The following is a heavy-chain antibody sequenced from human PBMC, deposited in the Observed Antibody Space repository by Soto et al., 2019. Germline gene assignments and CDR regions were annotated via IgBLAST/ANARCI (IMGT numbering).Heavy chain of an antibody. Sequence: GGALSLSCAGSGFTFSSYAMVCGRQAPGMGLEGAGVISYDGSNKYYADSVKGRFTISRDHSKNTLHLQLNSLRAEDTAVYYCASSTQGGYCSSTSCPNYYGMDVWGQGTTVTVSS. J-gene: IGHJ6*02. CDR1: GFTFSSYA. CDR3: ASSTQGGYCSSTSCPNYYGMDV. CDR2: ISYDGSNK. V-gene: IGHV3-30-3*01. D-gene: IGHD2-2*01.